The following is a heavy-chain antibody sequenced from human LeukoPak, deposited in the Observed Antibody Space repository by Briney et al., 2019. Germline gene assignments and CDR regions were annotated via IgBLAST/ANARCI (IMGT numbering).Heavy chain of an antibody. Sequence: ASVKVSCKASGGTFSSYAISWVRQAPGQGLEWMGRIIPIFGIANYAQKFQGRVTITADKSTSTAYMELSSLRSEDTAVYYCASXGYCSSTSCYRGSGYYYYGMDVWGQGTTVTVSS. CDR3: ASXGYCSSTSCYRGSGYYYYGMDV. CDR1: GGTFSSYA. J-gene: IGHJ6*02. D-gene: IGHD2-2*02. V-gene: IGHV1-69*04. CDR2: IIPIFGIA.